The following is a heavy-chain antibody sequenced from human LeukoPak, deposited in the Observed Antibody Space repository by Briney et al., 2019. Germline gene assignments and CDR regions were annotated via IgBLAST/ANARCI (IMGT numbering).Heavy chain of an antibody. CDR3: ATHKIYYGAYF. CDR1: GGSISSSSFY. V-gene: IGHV4-39*01. J-gene: IGHJ4*02. CDR2: IYYSGST. Sequence: PSETLSLTCTVSGGSISSSSFYWGWIRQPPGKGLEWIGSIYYSGSTYYNPSLKSRVTISVDTSNNQFSLKLSSVTAADAAVYYCATHKIYYGAYFWGQGTLVTVSS. D-gene: IGHD3-10*01.